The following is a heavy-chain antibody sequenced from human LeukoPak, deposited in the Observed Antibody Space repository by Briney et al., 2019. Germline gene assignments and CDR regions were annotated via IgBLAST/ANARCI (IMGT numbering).Heavy chain of an antibody. J-gene: IGHJ4*02. Sequence: GGSLRLSCGASGFTFSDNYMSWIRQAPGKGLEWVSYISSSGNTTYSADSVKGRFSITRDNAKNSLYLQMNSLRAEDTAVYYCARDGGSAWFLDYWGQGTLVTVSS. CDR2: ISSSGNTT. CDR3: ARDGGSAWFLDY. V-gene: IGHV3-11*04. CDR1: GFTFSDNY. D-gene: IGHD6-19*01.